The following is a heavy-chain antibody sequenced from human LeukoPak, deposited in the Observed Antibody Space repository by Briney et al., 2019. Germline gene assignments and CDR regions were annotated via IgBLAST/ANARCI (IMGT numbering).Heavy chain of an antibody. V-gene: IGHV3-21*01. CDR3: ARQGPGRGLDY. CDR1: GLTFSSHG. D-gene: IGHD1-14*01. Sequence: GGSLRLSCAASGLTFSSHGMSWVRQAPGKGLEWVSSISTSSSYIYYADSVKGRLTISRDNAKKSLYLQMNSLRAEDTAVYYCARQGPGRGLDYWGQGTLVTVSS. J-gene: IGHJ4*02. CDR2: ISTSSSYI.